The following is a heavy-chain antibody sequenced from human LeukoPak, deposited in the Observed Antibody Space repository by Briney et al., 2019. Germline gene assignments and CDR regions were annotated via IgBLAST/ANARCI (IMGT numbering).Heavy chain of an antibody. J-gene: IGHJ5*02. Sequence: GGSLRLSCAASGFTFSSYCMHWVRQAPGKGLVWVSRINSDGSSTSYADSVKGRFTISRDNAKNTLYLQMNSLRVEDTAVYYCVRDKEVVTSIGWFDPWGQGTLVTVSS. CDR1: GFTFSSYC. D-gene: IGHD2-21*02. CDR3: VRDKEVVTSIGWFDP. V-gene: IGHV3-74*01. CDR2: INSDGSST.